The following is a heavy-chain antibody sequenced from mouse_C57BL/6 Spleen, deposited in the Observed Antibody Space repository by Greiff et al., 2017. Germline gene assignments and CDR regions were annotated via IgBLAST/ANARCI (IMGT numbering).Heavy chain of an antibody. V-gene: IGHV1-26*01. CDR2: INPNNGGT. D-gene: IGHD2-3*01. CDR3: ARSRIYDGYFWYAY. J-gene: IGHJ3*01. CDR1: GYTFTDYY. Sequence: EVQLHQSGPELVKPGASVKISCKASGYTFTDYYMNWVKQSHGKSLEWIGDINPNNGGTSYNQKFKGKATLTVDKSSSTAYMELRSLTSVDSAVYYCARSRIYDGYFWYAYWGQGTLVTVSA.